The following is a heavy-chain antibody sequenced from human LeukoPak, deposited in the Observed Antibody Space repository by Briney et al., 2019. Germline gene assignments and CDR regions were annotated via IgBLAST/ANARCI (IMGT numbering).Heavy chain of an antibody. J-gene: IGHJ4*02. D-gene: IGHD3-10*01. CDR3: ANSRGG. CDR1: GGTFSSDA. Sequence: SCKASGGTFSSDAMSWVRQAPGKGLEWVSAISGSGTGTYYADSVKGRFTISRDNSKNTLYLQMNSLRAEDTAVYYCANSRGGWGQGTLVTVSS. CDR2: ISGSGTGT. V-gene: IGHV3-23*01.